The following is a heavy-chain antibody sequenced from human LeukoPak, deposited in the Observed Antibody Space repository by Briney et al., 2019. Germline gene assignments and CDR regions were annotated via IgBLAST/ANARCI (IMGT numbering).Heavy chain of an antibody. CDR3: AGLSASARGY. CDR2: INSGGNT. CDR1: GFTLIRNY. V-gene: IGHV3-66*01. Sequence: GGALRLSCAASGFTLIRNYMSWVRQAPGKGLEWVSAINSGGNTFYSDSVKGRFTISRDNSKNTLYLQMNTLRAEDTAVYFCAGLSASARGYWGQGTLVTVSS. J-gene: IGHJ4*02. D-gene: IGHD3-10*01.